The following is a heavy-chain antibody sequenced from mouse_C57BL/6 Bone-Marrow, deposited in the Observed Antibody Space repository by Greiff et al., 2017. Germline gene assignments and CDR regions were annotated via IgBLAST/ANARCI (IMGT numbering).Heavy chain of an antibody. Sequence: QVQLKESGPELVKPGASVKISCKASGYAFSSSWMNWVKQRPGKGLEWIGRIYPGDGDTNYNGKFKGKDTLTADKSSSTAYMQLSSLTSEDSAVYFCARQNYDYDSSWFAYWGQGTLVTVSA. CDR2: IYPGDGDT. CDR3: ARQNYDYDSSWFAY. J-gene: IGHJ3*01. D-gene: IGHD2-4*01. V-gene: IGHV1-82*01. CDR1: GYAFSSSW.